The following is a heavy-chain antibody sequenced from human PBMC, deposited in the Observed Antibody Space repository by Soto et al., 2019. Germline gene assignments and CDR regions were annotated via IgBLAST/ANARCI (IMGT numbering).Heavy chain of an antibody. CDR3: AREAGTGLELVPHYYYYMDV. CDR2: IKQDGSEK. D-gene: IGHD6-13*01. Sequence: GRSLRLSCAASGFTFSSYWMSWVRQAPGKGLEWVANIKQDGSEKYYVDSVKGRFTISRDNAKNSLYLQMNSLRAEDTAVYYCAREAGTGLELVPHYYYYMDVWGKGTTVTVSS. CDR1: GFTFSSYW. J-gene: IGHJ6*03. V-gene: IGHV3-7*01.